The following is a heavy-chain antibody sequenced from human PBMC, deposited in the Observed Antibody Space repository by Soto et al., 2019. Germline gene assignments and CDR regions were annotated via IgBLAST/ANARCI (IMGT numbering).Heavy chain of an antibody. CDR2: IYYSGST. Sequence: PSETLSLTXTVSGGSISSYYWSWIRQPPGKGLEWIGYIYYSGSTNYNPSLKSRVTISVDTSKNQFSLKLSSVTAADTAVYYCARDKYSSGWYYFDYWGQGTLVTVSS. J-gene: IGHJ4*02. V-gene: IGHV4-59*01. CDR3: ARDKYSSGWYYFDY. CDR1: GGSISSYY. D-gene: IGHD6-19*01.